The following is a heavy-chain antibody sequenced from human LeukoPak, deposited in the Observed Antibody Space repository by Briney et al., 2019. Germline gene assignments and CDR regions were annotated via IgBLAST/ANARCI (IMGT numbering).Heavy chain of an antibody. CDR3: ARRSSGYDFFLNRPYYFDY. J-gene: IGHJ4*02. D-gene: IGHD5-12*01. CDR1: GGSFSGYY. Sequence: SETLSLTCAVYGGSFSGYYWSWIRQPPGKGLEWIGEINHSGSTNYNPSLKSRVTISVDTSKNQFSLKLSSVTAADTAVYYCARRSSGYDFFLNRPYYFDYWGQGTLVTVSS. CDR2: INHSGST. V-gene: IGHV4-34*01.